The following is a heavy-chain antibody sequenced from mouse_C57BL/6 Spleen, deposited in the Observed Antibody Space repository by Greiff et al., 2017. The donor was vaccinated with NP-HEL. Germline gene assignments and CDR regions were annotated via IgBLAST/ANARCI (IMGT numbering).Heavy chain of an antibody. J-gene: IGHJ2*01. CDR2: IHPNSGST. CDR3: ANMIDY. D-gene: IGHD2-3*01. Sequence: QVQLKQPGAELVKPGASVKLSCKASGYTFTSYWMHWVKQRPGQGLEWIGMIHPNSGSTNYNEKFKSKATLTVDKSSSTAYMELHSLTSEDSAVYFCANMIDYWGQGTTLTVSS. CDR1: GYTFTSYW. V-gene: IGHV1-64*01.